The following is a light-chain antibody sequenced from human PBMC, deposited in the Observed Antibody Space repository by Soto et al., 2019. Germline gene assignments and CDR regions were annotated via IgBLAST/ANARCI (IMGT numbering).Light chain of an antibody. CDR3: QQYGSSL. V-gene: IGKV3-20*01. Sequence: EIVLTQSPGTLSLSPGERATLSCRASQSVSSSYLAWYQQKPGQAPRPLIYGASSRPPGIPDRFSGSGSGTDLTLIISRLEPEGFAEYYCQQYGSSLFGGGTKVAIK. J-gene: IGKJ4*01. CDR1: QSVSSSY. CDR2: GAS.